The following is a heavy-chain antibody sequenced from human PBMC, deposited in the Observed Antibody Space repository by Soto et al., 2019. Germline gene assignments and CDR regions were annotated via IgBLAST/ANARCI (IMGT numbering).Heavy chain of an antibody. D-gene: IGHD1-26*01. J-gene: IGHJ4*02. CDR1: GGTFSSYS. CDR3: ARDGGRHAGGIAY. V-gene: IGHV1-69*01. Sequence: QVQLVQSGAEVKKSGSSVKVSCKASGGTFSSYSINWVRQAPGQGLEWMGAIIPIFGTANYAQKFQGRVTITADESTSTAYMELSSLRSEDTAVYYCARDGGRHAGGIAYWGQGTLVTVSS. CDR2: IIPIFGTA.